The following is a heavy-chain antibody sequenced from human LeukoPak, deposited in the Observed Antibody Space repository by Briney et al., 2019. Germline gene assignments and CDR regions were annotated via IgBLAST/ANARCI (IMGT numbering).Heavy chain of an antibody. V-gene: IGHV3-11*06. CDR2: ISSSSYT. CDR3: ARASTTVTPYYCYGMDV. CDR1: EFTFSDYY. Sequence: GGSLRLSCAASEFTFSDYYMSWIRQAPGKGLEWVSYISSSSYTNYADSVKGRFTISRDNAKNSLYLQMNSLRAEDTAVYYCARASTTVTPYYCYGMDVWGKGTTVTVSS. J-gene: IGHJ6*04. D-gene: IGHD4-17*01.